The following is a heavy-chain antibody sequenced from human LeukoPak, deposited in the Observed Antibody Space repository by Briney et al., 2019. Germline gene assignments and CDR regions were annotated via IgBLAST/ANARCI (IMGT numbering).Heavy chain of an antibody. CDR3: ARATGDFDY. CDR1: GDSVSSNSAA. Sequence: SQTLSPTCAISGDSVSSNSAAWNRIRQSPSRGLEWLGRTYYRSKWYNDYAVSVKSRITINPDTSKNQFSLQLNSVIPEDTAVYYCARATGDFDYWGQGTLVTVSS. D-gene: IGHD7-27*01. CDR2: TYYRSKWYN. J-gene: IGHJ4*02. V-gene: IGHV6-1*01.